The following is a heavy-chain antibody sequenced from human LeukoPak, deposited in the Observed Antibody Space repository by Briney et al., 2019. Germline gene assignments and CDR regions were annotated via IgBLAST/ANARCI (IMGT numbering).Heavy chain of an antibody. Sequence: PSETLSLTCTVPGGSISSYYWSWIRQPAGKGREWLGRIYSSGRTNYNPSLKSRVTMSVDTSKNQVSLRLTSVTAADTAVYSCARDGGDGLFDHWGQGTLVTVSS. CDR1: GGSISSYY. J-gene: IGHJ4*02. D-gene: IGHD4-17*01. CDR3: ARDGGDGLFDH. V-gene: IGHV4-4*07. CDR2: IYSSGRT.